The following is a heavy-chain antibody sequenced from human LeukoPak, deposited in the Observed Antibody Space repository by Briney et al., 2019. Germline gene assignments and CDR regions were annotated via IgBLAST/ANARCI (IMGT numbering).Heavy chain of an antibody. CDR1: GGSISSGSYY. CDR3: ARGPRSGSYYYGSGINLYDY. D-gene: IGHD3-10*01. Sequence: SQTLSLTCTVSGGSISSGSYYWSWIRQPAGKGLEWIGEINHRGSPNYNPSLKSRVTISVSTSKHQFSLKLSSVTAADTAVYYCARGPRSGSYYYGSGINLYDYWGQGTLVTVSS. V-gene: IGHV4-61*09. CDR2: INHRGSP. J-gene: IGHJ4*02.